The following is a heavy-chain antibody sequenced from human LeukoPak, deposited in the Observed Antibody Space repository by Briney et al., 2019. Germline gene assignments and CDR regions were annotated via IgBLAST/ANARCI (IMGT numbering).Heavy chain of an antibody. Sequence: KTLETLSLTCTVSGGSISSYYWSWIRQPPGKGLEWIGYIYYSGSTNYNPSLKSRVTISVDTSKNQFSQKLSSVTAADTAVYYCARATGSGDSPGYYYYYMDVWGKGTTVTVSS. D-gene: IGHD3-10*01. CDR3: ARATGSGDSPGYYYYYMDV. J-gene: IGHJ6*03. V-gene: IGHV4-59*01. CDR1: GGSISSYY. CDR2: IYYSGST.